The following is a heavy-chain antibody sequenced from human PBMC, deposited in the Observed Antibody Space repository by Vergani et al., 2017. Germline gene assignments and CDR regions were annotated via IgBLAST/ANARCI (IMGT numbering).Heavy chain of an antibody. CDR2: INPNSGGT. V-gene: IGHV1-2*04. CDR1: GYTFTGYY. Sequence: QVQLVQSGAEVKKPGASVKVSCKASGYTFTGYYMHWVRQAPGQGLEWMGWINPNSGGTNYAQKFQGWVTMTRDTSISTAYMELSRLRSDDTAVYYCAGTGRAVASSGGMDVWGQGTTVTVSS. J-gene: IGHJ6*02. CDR3: AGTGRAVASSGGMDV. D-gene: IGHD6-19*01.